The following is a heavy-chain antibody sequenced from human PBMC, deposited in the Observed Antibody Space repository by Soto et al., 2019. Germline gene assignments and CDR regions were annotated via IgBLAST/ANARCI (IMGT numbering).Heavy chain of an antibody. CDR1: GFTFSSYG. CDR3: ARESYDFWSGYFGSPPYYYYYGMDV. J-gene: IGHJ6*02. V-gene: IGHV3-33*01. Sequence: HPGGSLRLSCAASGFTFSSYGMHWVRQAPGKGLEWVAVIWYDGSNKYYADSVKGRFTISRDNSKNTLYLQMNSLRAEDTAVYYCARESYDFWSGYFGSPPYYYYYGMDVWGQGTTVTVSS. D-gene: IGHD3-3*01. CDR2: IWYDGSNK.